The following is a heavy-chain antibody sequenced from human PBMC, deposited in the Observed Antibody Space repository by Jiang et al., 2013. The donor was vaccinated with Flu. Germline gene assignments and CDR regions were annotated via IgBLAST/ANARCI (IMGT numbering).Heavy chain of an antibody. CDR3: ARDHHPGEYYYDSSGYYYGGWYFDL. Sequence: GPGLVKPSETLSLTCTVSGGSISSYYWSWIRQPPGKGLEWIGYIYYSGSTNYNPSLKSRVTISVDTSKNQFSLKLSSVTAADTAVYYCARDHHPGEYYYDSSGYYYGGWYFDLWGRGTLVTVSS. J-gene: IGHJ2*01. CDR2: IYYSGST. D-gene: IGHD3-22*01. CDR1: GGSISSYY. V-gene: IGHV4-59*01.